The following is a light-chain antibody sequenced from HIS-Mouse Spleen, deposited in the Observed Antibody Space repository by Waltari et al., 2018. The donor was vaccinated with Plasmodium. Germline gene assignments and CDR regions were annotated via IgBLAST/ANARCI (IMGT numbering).Light chain of an antibody. CDR3: SSYAGSNNLV. CDR2: EVS. V-gene: IGLV2-8*01. J-gene: IGLJ2*01. Sequence: QSALTQPPSASGSPGQSVTISCTGTSSDVGGYNYVSWYQPHPGKAPKLMIYEVSKRPAGVPDRFSGSKSGNTASLTVSGLQADDEADYYCSSYAGSNNLVFGGGTKLTVL. CDR1: SSDVGGYNY.